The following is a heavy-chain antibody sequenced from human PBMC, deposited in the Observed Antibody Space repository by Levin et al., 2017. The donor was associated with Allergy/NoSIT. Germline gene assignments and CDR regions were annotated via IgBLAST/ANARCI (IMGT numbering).Heavy chain of an antibody. CDR1: GFTFDDYA. CDR3: AKDNGWYDYYYYGMDV. J-gene: IGHJ6*02. CDR2: ISWNSGSI. V-gene: IGHV3-9*01. D-gene: IGHD6-19*01. Sequence: PGGSLRLSCAASGFTFDDYAMHWVRQAPGKGLEWVSGISWNSGSIGYADSVKGRFTISRDNAKNSLYLQMNSLRAEDTALYYCAKDNGWYDYYYYGMDVWGQGTTVTVSS.